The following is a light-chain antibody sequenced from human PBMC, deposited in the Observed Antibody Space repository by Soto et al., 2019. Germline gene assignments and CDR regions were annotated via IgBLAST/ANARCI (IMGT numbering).Light chain of an antibody. CDR1: SSNVGSYKL. CDR2: EVN. V-gene: IGLV2-23*02. CDR3: CSSGGSPRYM. J-gene: IGLJ1*01. Sequence: QSALTQPASVSGSPGQSITISCTGTSSNVGSYKLVSWYQQHPGKAPKLMIFEVNKRPSGVSNRFSGSKAGNTASLTISGLKVEDEADYYCCSSGGSPRYMFGTGTKVTVL.